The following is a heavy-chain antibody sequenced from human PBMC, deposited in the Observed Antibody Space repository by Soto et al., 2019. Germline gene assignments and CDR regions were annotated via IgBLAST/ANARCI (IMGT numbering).Heavy chain of an antibody. CDR1: GLTFTNAC. CDR2: IKSKADSGTI. Sequence: EVQLVESGGGLGKPGGSLRLSCEASGLTFTNACMTWVRQAPGKGLEWVGRIKSKADSGTIDYAAPVKCRFSISSDDSKNTLYLQMNSLQTDDTGVFYSVNFGYDQGVDCWGQGTTVIVSS. CDR3: VNFGYDQGVDC. D-gene: IGHD5-12*01. V-gene: IGHV3-15*05. J-gene: IGHJ6*02.